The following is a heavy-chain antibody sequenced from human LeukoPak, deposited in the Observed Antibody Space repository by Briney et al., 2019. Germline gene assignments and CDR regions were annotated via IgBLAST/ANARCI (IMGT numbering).Heavy chain of an antibody. D-gene: IGHD5-18*01. CDR3: ARGVTPNSYYYGMDV. J-gene: IGHJ6*02. Sequence: SETLSLTCTVSGGSVSSGSYYWSWIRQPPGKGLEWIGYIYHNGSTYYNPSLKSRVTISVDRSKNQFSLKLSSVTAADTAVYYCARGVTPNSYYYGMDVWGQGTTVTVSS. V-gene: IGHV4-30-2*01. CDR1: GGSVSSGSYY. CDR2: IYHNGST.